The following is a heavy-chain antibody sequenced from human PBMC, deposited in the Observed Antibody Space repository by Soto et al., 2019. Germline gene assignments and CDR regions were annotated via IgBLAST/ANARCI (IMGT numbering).Heavy chain of an antibody. V-gene: IGHV4-59*01. CDR3: ARGSSSWSP. J-gene: IGHJ5*02. Sequence: QVHLQESGPALVKPSETLSLTCTVSGGSIRPYYWSWIRQPPGKGLEWIGYIYYSGSTNYNPSLKSRVTISVDTSKNQFSLKLNSVTAADTAVYYCARGSSSWSPWGQGTLVTVSS. CDR1: GGSIRPYY. D-gene: IGHD6-13*01. CDR2: IYYSGST.